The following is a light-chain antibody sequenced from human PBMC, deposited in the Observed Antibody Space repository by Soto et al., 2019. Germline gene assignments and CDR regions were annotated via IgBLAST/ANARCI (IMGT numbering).Light chain of an antibody. Sequence: QSVLTQPASVSESPGQSITISCTGTSSDVGAYNYVSWYQQLPGKAPKLMIYEVSNRPSGVSNRFSGSKSGNTASLTISGLQAEDEADYYCISYIPSTTTHWVFGGGTKVTVL. CDR3: ISYIPSTTTHWV. CDR2: EVS. CDR1: SSDVGAYNY. V-gene: IGLV2-14*01. J-gene: IGLJ3*02.